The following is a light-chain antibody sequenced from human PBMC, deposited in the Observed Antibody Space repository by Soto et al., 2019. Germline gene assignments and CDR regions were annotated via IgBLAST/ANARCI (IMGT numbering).Light chain of an antibody. CDR1: QSISTE. Sequence: EIVMTQSPAILSVSPGERATLSCRASQSISTELAWYQQKPGQPPRLLIYSASTRATGVPARFTGSGSGSEFTLTISGLQSVDFAVYYCQQGHNWPLTFGQGTRLEI. V-gene: IGKV3-15*01. J-gene: IGKJ2*01. CDR2: SAS. CDR3: QQGHNWPLT.